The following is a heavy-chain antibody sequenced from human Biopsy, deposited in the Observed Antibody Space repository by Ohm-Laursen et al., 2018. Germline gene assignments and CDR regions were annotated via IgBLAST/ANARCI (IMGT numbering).Heavy chain of an antibody. V-gene: IGHV4-31*11. CDR1: GVSINGGRYY. Sequence: TLSLTCAVSGVSINGGRYYWNWIRHHPGKGLEWIGNIFYSANTYYNPSLKSRVTISVDTSKNQFSLKLSSVTAADTAVYYCARLGSGDYFPTFFDFWVQGALVTVSS. CDR2: IFYSANT. CDR3: ARLGSGDYFPTFFDF. D-gene: IGHD5-12*01. J-gene: IGHJ4*02.